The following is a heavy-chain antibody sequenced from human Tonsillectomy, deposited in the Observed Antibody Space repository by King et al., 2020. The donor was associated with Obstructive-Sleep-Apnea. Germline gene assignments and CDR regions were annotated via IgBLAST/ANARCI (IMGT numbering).Heavy chain of an antibody. CDR2: IKRKTDGGTT. J-gene: IGHJ4*02. CDR3: TTVSTARYYDILTGYYRLAY. CDR1: GFTFSNAW. D-gene: IGHD3-9*01. V-gene: IGHV3-15*01. Sequence: VQLVESGGGLVKPGGSLRLSCAASGFTFSNAWMSWVRQAPGKGLEWVGRIKRKTDGGTTDYAAPVKGRFTISRDDSKNTLYLQMNSLKTEDTAVYYCTTVSTARYYDILTGYYRLAYWGQGTLVTVSS.